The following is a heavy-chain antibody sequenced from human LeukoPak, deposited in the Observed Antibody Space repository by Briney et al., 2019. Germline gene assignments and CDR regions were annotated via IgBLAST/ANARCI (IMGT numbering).Heavy chain of an antibody. Sequence: SETLSLTCAVSGGSISSSNWWSWVRQPPGKGLEWIGEIYHSGSTNYNPSLKSRVTISVDKSKNQFSLKLSSVTAAGTAVYYCARASGWGYCSGGSCYWDHIKENWFDPWGQGTLVTVSS. CDR3: ARASGWGYCSGGSCYWDHIKENWFDP. CDR1: GGSISSSNW. J-gene: IGHJ5*02. V-gene: IGHV4-4*02. CDR2: IYHSGST. D-gene: IGHD2-15*01.